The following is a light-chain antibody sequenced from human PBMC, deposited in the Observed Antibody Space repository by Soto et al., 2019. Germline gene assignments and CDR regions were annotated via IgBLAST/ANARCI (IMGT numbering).Light chain of an antibody. J-gene: IGKJ5*01. V-gene: IGKV1-12*01. Sequence: DIQMTQSPSSVSGSVGDRITITVLASQDIGGRLAWYQQKPGKAPKLLIYVASTLQSGVPSRFSGTGSGTEFTLTISSLQPEDFATYYCLQHNSYPPTFGQGTRLENK. CDR3: LQHNSYPPT. CDR2: VAS. CDR1: QDIGGR.